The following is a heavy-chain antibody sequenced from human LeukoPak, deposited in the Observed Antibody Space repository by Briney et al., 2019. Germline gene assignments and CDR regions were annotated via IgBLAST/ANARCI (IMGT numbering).Heavy chain of an antibody. CDR3: ARAIAVAGTFYFDY. J-gene: IGHJ4*02. CDR2: ISAYNGNT. Sequence: GASVNLSFKSSGYTFTSYGISWVRQAPGQGLEWMGWISAYNGNTNYAQKLQGRVTMTTDTSTSTAYMELRSLRSDDTAVYYCARAIAVAGTFYFDYWGQGTLVTVSS. V-gene: IGHV1-18*04. CDR1: GYTFTSYG. D-gene: IGHD6-19*01.